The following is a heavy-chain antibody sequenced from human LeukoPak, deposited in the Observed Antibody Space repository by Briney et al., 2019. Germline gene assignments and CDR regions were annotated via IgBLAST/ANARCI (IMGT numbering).Heavy chain of an antibody. Sequence: SETLSLTCAVYGGSFSGYYWSWIRQPPGKGLEWIGEINHSESTNCNPSLKSRVTISVDTSKNQFSLKLSSVTAADTAVYYCASRAVTTDPHDYWGQGTLVTVSS. J-gene: IGHJ4*02. CDR2: INHSEST. CDR1: GGSFSGYY. D-gene: IGHD4-17*01. CDR3: ASRAVTTDPHDY. V-gene: IGHV4-34*01.